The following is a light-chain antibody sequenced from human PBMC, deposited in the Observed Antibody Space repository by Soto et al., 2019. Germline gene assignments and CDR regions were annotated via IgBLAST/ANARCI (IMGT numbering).Light chain of an antibody. V-gene: IGKV3D-15*03. Sequence: EIVMTQSPVPLSASPGERVTLSCRASQSVNINLAWYQQRHGQAPRVLIYGASNRASGIPDKFSGSGSGTDIALTIIILEPDDFALYFCQQYKDWPPLTFGGGTRVEIK. CDR2: GAS. CDR3: QQYKDWPPLT. CDR1: QSVNIN. J-gene: IGKJ4*01.